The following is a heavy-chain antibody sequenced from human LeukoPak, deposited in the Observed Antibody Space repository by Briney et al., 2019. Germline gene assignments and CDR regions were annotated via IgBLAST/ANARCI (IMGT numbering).Heavy chain of an antibody. D-gene: IGHD3-16*01. CDR3: AGDVGRSYDLDY. CDR2: ISAYNGNT. J-gene: IGHJ4*02. CDR1: GYTFTSYG. V-gene: IGHV1-18*01. Sequence: GASVKVFCKASGYTFTSYGISWVRQAPGQGLEWMGWISAYNGNTDYAQSLQGRVTMTIDTSTSTVYMELRSLRSDDTAVYYCAGDVGRSYDLDYWGQGTLVTVSS.